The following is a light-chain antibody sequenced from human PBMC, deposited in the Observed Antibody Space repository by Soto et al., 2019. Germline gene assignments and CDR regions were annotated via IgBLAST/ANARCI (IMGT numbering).Light chain of an antibody. CDR3: AAWDDSLSGRV. Sequence: QSVLTQPPSGSATPGQRVTISCSGSSSNIGSNYVYFYYQLPGTAPKLLIYRNNERPSGVPDRFSGSKSGTSSSLAISGLRSEDEADYHCAAWDDSLSGRVFGGGTKLTVL. CDR1: SSNIGSNY. J-gene: IGLJ2*01. V-gene: IGLV1-47*01. CDR2: RNN.